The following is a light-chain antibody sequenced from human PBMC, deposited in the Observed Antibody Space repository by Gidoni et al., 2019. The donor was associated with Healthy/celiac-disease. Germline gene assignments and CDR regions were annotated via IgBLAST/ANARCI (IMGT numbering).Light chain of an antibody. CDR1: QSVSSY. CDR3: QQRSHWPPT. V-gene: IGKV3-11*01. Sequence: ESVLTQSPATLSLSPGERATLSCSASQSVSSYLAWYQQKPGQAPRLLIYDASNRATGIPARFSGSGSGTDFTLTIRSLEPEDFAVYYCQQRSHWPPTFGQGTKVEIK. J-gene: IGKJ1*01. CDR2: DAS.